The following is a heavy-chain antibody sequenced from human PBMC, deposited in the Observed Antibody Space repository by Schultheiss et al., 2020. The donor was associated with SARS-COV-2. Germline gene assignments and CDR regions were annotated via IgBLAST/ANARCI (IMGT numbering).Heavy chain of an antibody. J-gene: IGHJ4*02. D-gene: IGHD1-26*01. CDR1: GGSFSGYY. Sequence: SETLSLTCAVYGGSFSGYYWSWIRQPPGKGLEWIGYIYYSGSTNYNPSLKSRVTISVDTSKNQFSLKLSSVTAADTAVYYCARDSVGATRRGVGDDYWGQGTLVTVSS. CDR2: IYYSGST. CDR3: ARDSVGATRRGVGDDY. V-gene: IGHV4-59*12.